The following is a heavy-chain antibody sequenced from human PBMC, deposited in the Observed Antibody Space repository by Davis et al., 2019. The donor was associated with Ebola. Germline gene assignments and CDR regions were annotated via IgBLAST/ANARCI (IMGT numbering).Heavy chain of an antibody. CDR3: ARNSIAVAGTG. J-gene: IGHJ4*02. V-gene: IGHV4-59*01. D-gene: IGHD6-19*01. CDR2: IYYSGST. Sequence: MPSETLSLTCTVSGGSISSYYWSWIRQPPGKGLEWIGYIYYSGSTNYNPSLKSRVTISVDTSKNQFSLKLSSVTAADTAVYYCARNSIAVAGTGWGQGTLVTVSS. CDR1: GGSISSYY.